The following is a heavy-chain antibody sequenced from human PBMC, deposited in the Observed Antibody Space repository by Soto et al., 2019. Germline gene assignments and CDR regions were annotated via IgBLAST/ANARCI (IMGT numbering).Heavy chain of an antibody. Sequence: GGSLRLSCAASGFTFSSYWMSWVRQAPGKGLEWVANIKQDGSEKYYVDSVKGRFTISRDNAKNSLYLQMNSLRAEDTAVYYCARENPSDYYGMDVWGQGTTVTVSS. CDR2: IKQDGSEK. CDR1: GFTFSSYW. V-gene: IGHV3-7*01. CDR3: ARENPSDYYGMDV. J-gene: IGHJ6*02.